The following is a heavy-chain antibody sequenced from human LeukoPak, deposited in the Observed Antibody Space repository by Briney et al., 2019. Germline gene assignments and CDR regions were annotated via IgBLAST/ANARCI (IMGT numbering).Heavy chain of an antibody. J-gene: IGHJ6*02. CDR3: ARDHVGYYYYGMDV. Sequence: PSETLSLTCTVSGGSISSGDYYWSWIRQPPGKGLEWIGYIYYSGSTYYNPSLKSRVTISVDTSKNQFSLKLSSVTAADTAVYYCARDHVGYYYYGMDVWGRGTTVTVSS. CDR1: GGSISSGDYY. CDR2: IYYSGST. V-gene: IGHV4-30-4*01. D-gene: IGHD1-26*01.